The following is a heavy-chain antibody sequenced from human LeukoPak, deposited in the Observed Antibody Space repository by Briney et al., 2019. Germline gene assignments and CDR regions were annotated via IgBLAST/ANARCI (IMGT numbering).Heavy chain of an antibody. Sequence: SETLSLTCAVSGGSISSGGYSWSWIRQPPGKGLEWIGYIYHGGSTYYNPSLKSRVTISVDRFKNQFSLKLSSVTAADTAVYYCARVASYGSIDYWGQGTLVTVSS. D-gene: IGHD5-18*01. CDR3: ARVASYGSIDY. CDR2: IYHGGST. V-gene: IGHV4-30-2*01. CDR1: GGSISSGGYS. J-gene: IGHJ4*02.